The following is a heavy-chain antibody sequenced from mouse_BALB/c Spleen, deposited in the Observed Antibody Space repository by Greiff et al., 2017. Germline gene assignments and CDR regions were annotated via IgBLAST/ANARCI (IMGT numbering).Heavy chain of an antibody. V-gene: IGHV1-14*01. Sequence: EVKLQESGPELVKPGASVKMSCKASGYTFTSYVMHWVKQKPGQGLEWIGYINPYNDGTKYNEKFKGKATLTSDKSSSTAYMELSSLTSEDSAVYYCASGGPYYYFDYWGQGTTLTVSS. CDR2: INPYNDGT. CDR3: ASGGPYYYFDY. J-gene: IGHJ2*01. CDR1: GYTFTSYV. D-gene: IGHD2-10*01.